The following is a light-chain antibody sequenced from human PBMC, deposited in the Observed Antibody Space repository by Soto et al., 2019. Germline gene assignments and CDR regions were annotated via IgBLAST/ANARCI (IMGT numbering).Light chain of an antibody. CDR1: SSDVGGYNY. Sequence: QSVLTQPRSVSGSPGQSVTISCTGTSSDVGGYNYVSWYQQHPGKAPKLMIYDVSKRPSGVPDRFSGSKSGNTASLTISGLQAEDEADYYCCSCAGTNTSVFGGGTKLTVL. CDR2: DVS. CDR3: CSCAGTNTSV. J-gene: IGLJ3*02. V-gene: IGLV2-11*01.